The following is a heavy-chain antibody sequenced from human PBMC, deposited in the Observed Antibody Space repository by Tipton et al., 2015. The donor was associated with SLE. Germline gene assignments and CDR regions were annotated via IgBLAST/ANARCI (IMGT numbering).Heavy chain of an antibody. CDR3: ARRGVDTAMAYYFDY. D-gene: IGHD5-18*01. V-gene: IGHV4-34*01. CDR1: GGSFSGYY. CDR2: INHSGST. J-gene: IGHJ4*02. Sequence: TLSLTCAVYGGSFSGYYWSWIRQPPGKGLEWIGEINHSGSTNYNPSLKRRVTISVDTSKNQFSLKLSSVTAADTAVYYCARRGVDTAMAYYFDYWGQGTLVTVSS.